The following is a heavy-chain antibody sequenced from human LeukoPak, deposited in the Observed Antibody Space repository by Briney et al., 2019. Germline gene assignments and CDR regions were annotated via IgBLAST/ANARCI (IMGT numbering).Heavy chain of an antibody. J-gene: IGHJ4*02. Sequence: PSETLSLTCTVSGDSISTSGYYWGWIRQPPGKGLEWIGSIYFSGSPYYNPSLKNRVSISVDTSKNQFSLKLTSVTAADTAVYYWARHKGSYSHLDSWGQGTLVTVSS. D-gene: IGHD1-26*01. CDR3: ARHKGSYSHLDS. CDR2: IYFSGSP. V-gene: IGHV4-39*01. CDR1: GDSISTSGYY.